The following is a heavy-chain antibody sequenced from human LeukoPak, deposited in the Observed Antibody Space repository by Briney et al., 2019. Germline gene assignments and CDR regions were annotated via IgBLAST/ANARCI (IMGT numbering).Heavy chain of an antibody. CDR3: ARAVAMTGAFRDNWFDP. J-gene: IGHJ5*02. CDR2: IYSDNT. Sequence: GGSLRLSCTVSGFTVSSNSMSWVRQAPGKGLEWVSFIYSDNTHYSDSVKGRFTISRDNSKNTLYLQMDSLRAEDTAVYYCARAVAMTGAFRDNWFDPWGQGTLVTVSS. V-gene: IGHV3-66*03. D-gene: IGHD6-19*01. CDR1: GFTVSSNS.